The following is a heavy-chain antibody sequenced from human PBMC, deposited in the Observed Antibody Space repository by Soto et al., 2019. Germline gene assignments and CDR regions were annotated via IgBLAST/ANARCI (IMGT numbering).Heavy chain of an antibody. CDR1: GGSISSSSYY. J-gene: IGHJ4*02. D-gene: IGHD5-12*01. V-gene: IGHV4-39*01. Sequence: QLQLQESGPGLVKPSETLSLTCTVSGGSISSSSYYWGWIRQPPGKGLEWIGSIYYSGSTYYNPSLKSRVTISVDTSKNQFSLKLSSVTAADTAVYYCARHDIVATFDYWGQGTLVTVSS. CDR3: ARHDIVATFDY. CDR2: IYYSGST.